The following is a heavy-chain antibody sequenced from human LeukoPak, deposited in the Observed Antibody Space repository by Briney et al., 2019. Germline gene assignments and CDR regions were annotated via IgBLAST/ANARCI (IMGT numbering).Heavy chain of an antibody. CDR2: MYTSGST. J-gene: IGHJ4*02. D-gene: IGHD5-18*01. CDR3: AREGGRYGYANYFDY. V-gene: IGHV4-4*07. CDR1: SGSISSYS. Sequence: SETLSLTCTVSSGSISSYSWSWIRQPAGKGLEWIGRMYTSGSTNYNPSLKSRVTMSVDTSKNQFSLKLTSVTAADTAVYYCAREGGRYGYANYFDYWGQGTLVTVSS.